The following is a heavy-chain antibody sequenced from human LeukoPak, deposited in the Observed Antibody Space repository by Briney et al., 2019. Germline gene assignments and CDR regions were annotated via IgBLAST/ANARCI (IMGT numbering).Heavy chain of an antibody. CDR2: FYYGGST. CDR1: GFSISSSSTY. J-gene: IGHJ5*02. V-gene: IGHV4-39*01. D-gene: IGHD6-6*01. Sequence: SETLSLTCTVSGFSISSSSTYWGWIRQPPGKGLEWIGTFYYGGSTYYNPSLKSRVTISVDASKNQFSLKLSSVTAADTAFYYCGRQGVAARRPNWFGPWGQGNLVTVSS. CDR3: GRQGVAARRPNWFGP.